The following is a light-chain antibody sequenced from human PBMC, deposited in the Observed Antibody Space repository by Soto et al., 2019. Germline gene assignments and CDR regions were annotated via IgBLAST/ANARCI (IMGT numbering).Light chain of an antibody. CDR1: ETVRTN. CDR2: GAS. Sequence: IVMTQSPATLSVSPGERVTLSCRASETVRTNLAWFQQKPGQTPRLLIFGASTRATGIPTRFTGSGSETEFTLTIGSLQSGDLAVYYCQQYYNWPPYTFGQGTKLEMK. V-gene: IGKV3-15*01. CDR3: QQYYNWPPYT. J-gene: IGKJ2*01.